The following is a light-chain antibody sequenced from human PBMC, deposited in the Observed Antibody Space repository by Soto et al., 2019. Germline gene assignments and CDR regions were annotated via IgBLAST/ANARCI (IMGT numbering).Light chain of an antibody. Sequence: DIQMTQSPSTLSASVGVRITITCRASQSISNWLAWYQQKPGKAPKLLISEASSLESAVPSTFSGSKSGTEITLTICSLKPDDFETYYCQEYNSYRWTVGQVTMVDIK. CDR2: EAS. CDR1: QSISNW. J-gene: IGKJ1*01. CDR3: QEYNSYRWT. V-gene: IGKV1-5*01.